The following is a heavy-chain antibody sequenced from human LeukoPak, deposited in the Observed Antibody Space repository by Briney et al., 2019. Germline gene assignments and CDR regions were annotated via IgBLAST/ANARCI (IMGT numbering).Heavy chain of an antibody. D-gene: IGHD3-10*01. V-gene: IGHV3-23*01. J-gene: IGHJ4*02. CDR1: GFTFSSYG. CDR2: IRGSGDFT. CDR3: AKLTYGSGTYGAFDY. Sequence: PGGSLRLSCAASGFTFSSYGMSWVRQAPGTGLEWVSGIRGSGDFTFYADSVTGRFTISRDNSKNTLYLQMNSLRAEDTAVYYCAKLTYGSGTYGAFDYWGQGTLVTVST.